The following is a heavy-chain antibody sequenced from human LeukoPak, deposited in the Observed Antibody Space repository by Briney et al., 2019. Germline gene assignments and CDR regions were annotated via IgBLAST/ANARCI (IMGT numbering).Heavy chain of an antibody. V-gene: IGHV3-23*01. J-gene: IGHJ5*02. CDR3: ARGGRYYYGSGSYH. CDR1: GYTFSSYA. D-gene: IGHD3-10*01. CDR2: ASGEGYTR. Sequence: GGSLRLSCEASGYTFSSYAMSWGRQAPGKVLEWVSSASGEGYTRYYADSVHGRFTISRDNSKNTLYLQMNSLRAEDTAVYYCARGGRYYYGSGSYHWGQGTLVTVSS.